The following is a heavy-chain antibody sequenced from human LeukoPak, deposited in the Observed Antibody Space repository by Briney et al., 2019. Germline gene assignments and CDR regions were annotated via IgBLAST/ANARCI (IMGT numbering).Heavy chain of an antibody. V-gene: IGHV4-30-4*02. CDR2: IYYTGSP. CDR1: GGSISSGDYY. Sequence: SETLSLTCTVSGGSISSGDYYWSWIRQPPGKGLEWIGYIYYTGSPRYNPSLNNRVTLSVDTSKNQVFLRLSSVTAADTATYYCARHRPHYCGGECALDTWGQGTLVTVSS. D-gene: IGHD2-21*01. J-gene: IGHJ5*02. CDR3: ARHRPHYCGGECALDT.